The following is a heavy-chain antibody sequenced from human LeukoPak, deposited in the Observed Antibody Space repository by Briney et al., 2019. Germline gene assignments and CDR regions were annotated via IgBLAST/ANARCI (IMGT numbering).Heavy chain of an antibody. CDR2: INRSRSYI. CDR3: ARDFRALGKVEPFDY. Sequence: GVSLTLSCAASGFTLCSYSMNGLRQSPGKGLEWLSSINRSRSYIYYAGSGKVRFTISRDHDKNSLYLEMNGRTGDETAVYYGARDFRALGKVEPFDYWGEGTLVTVSS. J-gene: IGHJ4*02. CDR1: GFTLCSYS. D-gene: IGHD1-26*01. V-gene: IGHV3-21*01.